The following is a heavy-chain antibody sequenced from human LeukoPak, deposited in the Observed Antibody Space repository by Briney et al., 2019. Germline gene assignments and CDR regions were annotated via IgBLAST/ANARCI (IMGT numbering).Heavy chain of an antibody. CDR1: GFTFSSYS. V-gene: IGHV3-21*04. J-gene: IGHJ5*02. Sequence: GGSLRLSCAASGFTFSSYSMNWVRQAPGKGLEWVSSISSSSSYIYYADSVKGRFTISRDNAKNSLYLQMNSLRAEDTAVYYCARDRAYYYDSSGYHPWGQGTLVTVSS. CDR3: ARDRAYYYDSSGYHP. D-gene: IGHD3-22*01. CDR2: ISSSSSYI.